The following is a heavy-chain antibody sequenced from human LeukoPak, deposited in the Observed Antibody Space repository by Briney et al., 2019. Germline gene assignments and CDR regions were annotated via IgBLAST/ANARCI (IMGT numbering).Heavy chain of an antibody. D-gene: IGHD6-19*01. J-gene: IGHJ6*02. CDR2: ISSSSSYI. V-gene: IGHV3-21*01. Sequence: PGGSLRLSCAASGFTFSSYSMNWVRQAPGKGLEWVSSISSSSSYIYYADSVKGRFTISRDNAKNSLYLQMNSLGAEDTAVYYCARDGYSSPRYYYYGMDVWGQGTTVTVSS. CDR3: ARDGYSSPRYYYYGMDV. CDR1: GFTFSSYS.